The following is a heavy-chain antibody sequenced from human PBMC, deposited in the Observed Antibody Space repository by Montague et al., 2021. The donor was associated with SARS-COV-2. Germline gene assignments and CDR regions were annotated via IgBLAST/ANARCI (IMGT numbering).Heavy chain of an antibody. Sequence: SETLSLTCTVSGDSMSDHYWAWIRQPPGKGLEWLAYIYYSGGTNSNPSLKSRVSMSVDTSKNQFSLKLTSVTAADTAVYYCARAVSVRNAVNWFDPWGQGTLVTVSS. CDR2: IYYSGGT. V-gene: IGHV4-59*11. CDR3: ARAVSVRNAVNWFDP. CDR1: GDSMSDHY. D-gene: IGHD3-10*01. J-gene: IGHJ5*02.